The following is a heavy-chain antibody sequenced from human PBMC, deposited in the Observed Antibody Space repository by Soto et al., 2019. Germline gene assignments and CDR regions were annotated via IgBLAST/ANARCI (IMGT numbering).Heavy chain of an antibody. CDR3: AGLYGSENYYYYGMDV. Sequence: PSETLSLTCTVSGGSISSYYWSWIRQPPGKGLEWIGYIYYSGSTNYNPSLKSRVAISVDTSKNQFSLKLSSVTAADTAVYYCAGLYGSENYYYYGMDVWGQGTTVTVSS. V-gene: IGHV4-59*01. CDR1: GGSISSYY. J-gene: IGHJ6*02. CDR2: IYYSGST. D-gene: IGHD3-10*01.